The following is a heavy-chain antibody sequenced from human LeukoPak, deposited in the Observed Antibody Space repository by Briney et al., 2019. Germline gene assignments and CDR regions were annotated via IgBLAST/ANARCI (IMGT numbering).Heavy chain of an antibody. V-gene: IGHV3-21*01. Sequence: AGGSLRLSCAASGFTFSSYSMNWVRQAPGKGLEWVSSISSSSSYIYYADSVTGRFTISRDNAKNSLYLQMNGLRAEDTAVYYCARAHYYGSGSSGWGQGTLVTVSS. CDR1: GFTFSSYS. CDR2: ISSSSSYI. J-gene: IGHJ4*02. CDR3: ARAHYYGSGSSG. D-gene: IGHD3-10*01.